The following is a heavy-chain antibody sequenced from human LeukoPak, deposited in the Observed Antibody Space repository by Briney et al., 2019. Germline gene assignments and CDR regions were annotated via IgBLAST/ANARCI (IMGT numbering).Heavy chain of an antibody. D-gene: IGHD3-3*01. CDR3: ARAPSEYYDFWSGYYTDYGMDV. CDR2: IIPIFGTA. V-gene: IGHV1-69*13. Sequence: SVKVSCKASGGTFSSYAISWVRQAPGQGLEWMGGIIPIFGTANYAQKFQGRVTITADESTSTAYMELSSLRSEDTAVYYCARAPSEYYDFWSGYYTDYGMDVWGQGTTVTVSS. J-gene: IGHJ6*02. CDR1: GGTFSSYA.